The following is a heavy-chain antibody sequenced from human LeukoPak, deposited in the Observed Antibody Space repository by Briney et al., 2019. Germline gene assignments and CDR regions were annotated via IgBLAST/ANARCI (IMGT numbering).Heavy chain of an antibody. CDR1: GFTFDDYA. Sequence: GGFLRLSGAASGFTFDDYAMHWGRQAPGKGLEWVSGFSWNSGSIGYADSVKGRFTISRDNAKNSLYLQMNSLRAEDTALYYCAKDQYSGYASAGGGFDYWGQGTLVTVSS. CDR3: AKDQYSGYASAGGGFDY. D-gene: IGHD5-12*01. CDR2: FSWNSGSI. V-gene: IGHV3-9*01. J-gene: IGHJ4*02.